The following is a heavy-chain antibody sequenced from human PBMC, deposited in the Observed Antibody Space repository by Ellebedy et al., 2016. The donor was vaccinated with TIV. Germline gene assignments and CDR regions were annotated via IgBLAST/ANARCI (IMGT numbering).Heavy chain of an antibody. J-gene: IGHJ4*02. V-gene: IGHV1-69*04. CDR1: GDTFSSYT. D-gene: IGHD3-16*02. Sequence: ASVKVSCKASGDTFSSYTISWVRQAPGQGLEWMGRIIPILAIADYAQKLQGRVTMTRDTSTRTVYMELSRLRFEDTAVYFCARDSRVTFGGLIVYFDFWGQGTLVTVST. CDR2: IIPILAIA. CDR3: ARDSRVTFGGLIVYFDF.